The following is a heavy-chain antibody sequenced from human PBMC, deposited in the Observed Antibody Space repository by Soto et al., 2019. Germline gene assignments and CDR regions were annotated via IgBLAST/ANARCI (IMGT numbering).Heavy chain of an antibody. CDR1: GGSISSSSYY. D-gene: IGHD3-16*01. CDR2: IYYSGST. J-gene: IGHJ4*02. Sequence: SETLSLTCTVSGGSISSSSYYWGWIRQPPGKGLEWIGSIYYSGSTYYNPSPKSRVTISVDTSKNQFSLKLSSVTAADTAVYYCARPQGGYFDYWGQGTLVTVPS. V-gene: IGHV4-39*01. CDR3: ARPQGGYFDY.